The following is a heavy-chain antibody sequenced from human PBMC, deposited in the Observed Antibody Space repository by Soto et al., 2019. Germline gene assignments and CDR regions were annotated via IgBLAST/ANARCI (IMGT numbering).Heavy chain of an antibody. CDR3: ARRGAVSSFYYYGMDV. CDR1: GYSFTSYW. Sequence: GESLKISCKGSGYSFTSYWIGWVRQMPGKGLEWMGIIYPGDSDTRYSPSFQGQVTISADKSISTAYLQWSSLKASDTAMYYCARRGAVSSFYYYGMDVWGQGTTVTVSS. V-gene: IGHV5-51*01. J-gene: IGHJ6*02. CDR2: IYPGDSDT. D-gene: IGHD6-6*01.